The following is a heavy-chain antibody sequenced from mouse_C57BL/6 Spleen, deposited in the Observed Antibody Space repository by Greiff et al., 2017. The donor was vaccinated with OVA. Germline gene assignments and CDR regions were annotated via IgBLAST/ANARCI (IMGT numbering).Heavy chain of an antibody. CDR3: ARAWAYYFDY. CDR2: IDPKSGGT. CDR1: GYTFTSYW. V-gene: IGHV1-72*01. J-gene: IGHJ2*01. Sequence: QVQLQQPGAELVKPGASVKLSCKASGYTFTSYWMHWVKQRPGRGLEWIGRIDPKSGGTKYNEKFKSKATLTVDKPSSTAYMYLSSLTSEDAAVYYCARAWAYYFDYWGQGTTLTVSS.